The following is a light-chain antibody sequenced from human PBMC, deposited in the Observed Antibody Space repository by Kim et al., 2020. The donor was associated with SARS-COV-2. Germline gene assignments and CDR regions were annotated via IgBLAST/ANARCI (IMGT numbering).Light chain of an antibody. Sequence: GQKDAISCSGSSSNLGTNIVSWYQQHPGTVPKVLIYDNNKRPSGIPDRFSGSKSGTSGTLDITGLQTGDEADYYCGTWDSSLSVWLFGGGTQLTVL. J-gene: IGLJ3*02. CDR3: GTWDSSLSVWL. CDR2: DNN. CDR1: SSNLGTNI. V-gene: IGLV1-51*01.